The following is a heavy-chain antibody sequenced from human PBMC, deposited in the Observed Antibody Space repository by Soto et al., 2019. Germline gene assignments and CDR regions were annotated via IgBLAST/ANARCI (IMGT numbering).Heavy chain of an antibody. CDR3: ARDDGDPTNQLDP. Sequence: QVQLVQSGAEVKKPGSSVKVSCKASGGTFSSYAISWVRQAPGQGLEWMGGIIPIFGPANYAQKFQGRDTVPAYESTRTASVEMSSMTAKETAVYYGARDDGDPTNQLDPWSQETRVTVSA. J-gene: IGHJ5*02. V-gene: IGHV1-69*01. CDR2: IIPIFGPA. CDR1: GGTFSSYA.